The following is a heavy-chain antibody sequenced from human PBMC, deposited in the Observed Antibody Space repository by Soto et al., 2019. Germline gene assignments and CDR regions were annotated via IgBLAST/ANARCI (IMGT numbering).Heavy chain of an antibody. J-gene: IGHJ4*02. V-gene: IGHV4-38-2*01. CDR1: DYSITSGYY. D-gene: IGHD6-19*01. Sequence: LSLTCAVSDYSITSGYYWGWIRQPPGKGLEWIGSIYHSGSTYYNPSLKSRVTISVDTSKNQFSLKLSSVTAADTAVYYCARVTVAGTGYFDYWGQGTLVTVSS. CDR3: ARVTVAGTGYFDY. CDR2: IYHSGST.